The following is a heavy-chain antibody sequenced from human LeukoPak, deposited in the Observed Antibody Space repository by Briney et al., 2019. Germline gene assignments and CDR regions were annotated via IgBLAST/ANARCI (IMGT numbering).Heavy chain of an antibody. CDR3: AKGEIVGATRGYYFDY. V-gene: IGHV3-30*18. CDR2: ISYDGSNK. D-gene: IGHD1-26*01. J-gene: IGHJ4*02. Sequence: GGSLRLSCAASGFTFSSYGMHWVSQAPGKGLEWVAVISYDGSNKYYADSVKGRFTISRDNSKNTLYLQMNSLRAEDTAVYYCAKGEIVGATRGYYFDYWGQGTLVTVSS. CDR1: GFTFSSYG.